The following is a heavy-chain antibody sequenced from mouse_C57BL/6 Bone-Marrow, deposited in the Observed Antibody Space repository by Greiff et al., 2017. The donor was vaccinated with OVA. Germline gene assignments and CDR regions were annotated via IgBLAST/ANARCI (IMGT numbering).Heavy chain of an antibody. J-gene: IGHJ1*03. V-gene: IGHV1-64*01. CDR2: IHPNSGST. Sequence: QVHVKQPGAELVKPGASVKLSCKASGYTFTSYWMHWVKQRPGQGLEWIGMIHPNSGSTNYNEKFKSKATLTVDKSSSTAYMQLSSLTSEDSAVYYCARYDGYYGWYFDVWGTGTTVTVSS. CDR1: GYTFTSYW. D-gene: IGHD2-3*01. CDR3: ARYDGYYGWYFDV.